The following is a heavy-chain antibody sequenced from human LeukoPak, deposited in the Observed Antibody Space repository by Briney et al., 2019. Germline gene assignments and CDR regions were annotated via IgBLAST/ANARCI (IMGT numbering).Heavy chain of an antibody. V-gene: IGHV3-23*01. CDR3: AGGSSSLWFGELKGAYFDY. J-gene: IGHJ4*02. Sequence: GGSLRLSCAASGFTFSSYAMSWVRQAPGKGLEWVSAISGSGGSTYYADSVKGRFTISRDNSKNTLYLQMNSLRAEDTAVYYCAGGSSSLWFGELKGAYFDYWGQGTLVTVSS. D-gene: IGHD3-10*01. CDR2: ISGSGGST. CDR1: GFTFSSYA.